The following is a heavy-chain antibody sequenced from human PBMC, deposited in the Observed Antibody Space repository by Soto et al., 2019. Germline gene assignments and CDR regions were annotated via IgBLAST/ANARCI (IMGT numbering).Heavy chain of an antibody. V-gene: IGHV3-30*18. CDR1: GFIFSDFG. J-gene: IGHJ3*01. CDR2: ISYDGNNK. Sequence: GSLRLSWQAAGFIFSDFGMHWVRQAPGKGLEWVAVISYDGNNKYYAQSVKGRFTISRDNSKNTPFLNMDSLRPEDTAVYHCVKGDLDTAVVNSPDAFDFWGPGTMVTVSS. CDR3: VKGDLDTAVVNSPDAFDF. D-gene: IGHD5-18*01.